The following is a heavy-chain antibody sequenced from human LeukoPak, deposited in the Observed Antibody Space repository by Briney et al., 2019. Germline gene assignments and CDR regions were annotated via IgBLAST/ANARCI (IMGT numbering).Heavy chain of an antibody. Sequence: PGGSLRLSCAASGFTFSSYGMHWVRQAPGKGLEWVAFIRYDGSNKYYADSVKGRFTISRDNSKDTLYLQMNSLRAEDTAVYYCAKETISGSYYPRPFDYWGQGTLVTVSS. CDR2: IRYDGSNK. J-gene: IGHJ4*02. CDR3: AKETISGSYYPRPFDY. D-gene: IGHD3-10*01. CDR1: GFTFSSYG. V-gene: IGHV3-30*02.